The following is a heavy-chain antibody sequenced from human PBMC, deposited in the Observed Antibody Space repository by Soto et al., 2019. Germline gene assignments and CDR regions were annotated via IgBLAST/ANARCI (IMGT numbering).Heavy chain of an antibody. J-gene: IGHJ4*02. V-gene: IGHV4-59*01. CDR2: IFYSGST. D-gene: IGHD5-18*01. Sequence: SETLSLTCTVSGGSIRSYYWTWIRQPPGKGLEWVGYIFYSGSTFYNPSLKSRVTISIHTSKSQFSLHLTSVTAADTAVYYCARGAADTAMVDSWGQGTLVTVSA. CDR1: GGSIRSYY. CDR3: ARGAADTAMVDS.